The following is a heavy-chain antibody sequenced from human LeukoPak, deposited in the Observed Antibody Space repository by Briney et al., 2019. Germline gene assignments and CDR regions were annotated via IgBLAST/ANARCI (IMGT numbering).Heavy chain of an antibody. CDR3: AKDRHGDYTSDY. Sequence: TGGSLRLSCAASGFIFGSYGMHWVRQAPGKGLEWVAFTPYHGVSRYYTESVKGRFTISRDNSKSTLYLQMNSLRIGDTAVYYCAKDRHGDYTSDYWGQGTLVIVSS. V-gene: IGHV3-30*02. J-gene: IGHJ4*02. CDR1: GFIFGSYG. CDR2: TPYHGVSR. D-gene: IGHD4-17*01.